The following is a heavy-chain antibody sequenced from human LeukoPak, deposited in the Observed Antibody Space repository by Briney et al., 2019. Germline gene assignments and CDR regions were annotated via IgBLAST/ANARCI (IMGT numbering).Heavy chain of an antibody. J-gene: IGHJ4*02. CDR2: IKQDGSEK. D-gene: IGHD3-3*01. CDR3: ARDKGVVTTYFDY. Sequence: PGGSLRLSCAASGFTFSSYWMSWVRQAPGKGLEWVANIKQDGSEKYYVDSVKGRFTISRDNAKNSLYLQMNSLRAEDTAVYYCARDKGVVTTYFDYWGQGTLVTVSS. CDR1: GFTFSSYW. V-gene: IGHV3-7*01.